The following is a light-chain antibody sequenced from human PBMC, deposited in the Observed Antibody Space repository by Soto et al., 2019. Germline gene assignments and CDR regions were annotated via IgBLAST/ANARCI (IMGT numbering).Light chain of an antibody. CDR1: QSISSW. V-gene: IGKV1-5*01. CDR2: DAS. J-gene: IGKJ1*01. CDR3: QQYDRYSWT. Sequence: DIQMTQSPSTLSASVGDRVTITCRASQSISSWLAWYQQKPGKAPKLLIYDASSLESGVPSRFSGSGSATEFILTISSLQPDDFATYYCQQYDRYSWTFGQGTKVDIK.